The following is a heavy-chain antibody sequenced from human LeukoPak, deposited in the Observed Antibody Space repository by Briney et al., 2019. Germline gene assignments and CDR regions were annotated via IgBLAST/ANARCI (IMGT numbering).Heavy chain of an antibody. V-gene: IGHV3-20*04. J-gene: IGHJ4*02. CDR2: INWNGGST. CDR1: GFTFDDYG. D-gene: IGHD3-9*01. Sequence: GGSLRLSXAASGFTFDDYGMSWVRQAPGKGLEWVSGINWNGGSTCYADSVKGRFTISRDNAKNSLYLQMNSLRAEDTALYYCARARVKLRYFDWLPAGYWGQGTLVTVSS. CDR3: ARARVKLRYFDWLPAGY.